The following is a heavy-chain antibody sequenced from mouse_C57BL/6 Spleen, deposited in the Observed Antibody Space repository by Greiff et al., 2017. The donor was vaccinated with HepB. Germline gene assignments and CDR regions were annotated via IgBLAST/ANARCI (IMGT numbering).Heavy chain of an antibody. CDR3: ARSLPLYYAMDY. V-gene: IGHV1-18*01. J-gene: IGHJ4*01. D-gene: IGHD6-1*01. CDR2: INPNNGGT. CDR1: GYTFTDYN. Sequence: EVQLQQSGPELVKPGASVKIPCKASGYTFTDYNMDWVKQSHGKSLEWIGDINPNNGGTIYNQKFKGKATLTVDKSSSTAYMELRSLTSEDTAVYYCARSLPLYYAMDYWGQGTSVTVSS.